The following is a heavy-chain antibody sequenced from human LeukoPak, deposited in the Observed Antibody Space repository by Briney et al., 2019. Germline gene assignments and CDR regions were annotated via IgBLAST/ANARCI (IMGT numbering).Heavy chain of an antibody. J-gene: IGHJ5*02. CDR2: IIPIFGTA. CDR1: GGTFSSYA. D-gene: IGHD3-10*01. CDR3: ARSGFGSGIWFDP. V-gene: IGHV1-69*13. Sequence: GASVKASCKASGGTFSSYAISWVRQAPGQGLEWMGGIIPIFGTANYAQKFQGRVTITADESTSTAYMELSSLRSEDTAVYYCARSGFGSGIWFDPWGQGTLVTVSS.